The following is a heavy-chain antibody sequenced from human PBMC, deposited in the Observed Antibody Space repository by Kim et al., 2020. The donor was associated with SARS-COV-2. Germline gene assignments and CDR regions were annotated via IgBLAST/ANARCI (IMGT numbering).Heavy chain of an antibody. V-gene: IGHV4-59*02. Sequence: SETLSLSCDVSGGSVSGYIWSWFRQPPGKGLEWIGYMYDNGNTNYNASLESRLTLSVDTPKSHLSLRLRSVTAADTAVYYCARRGKFSLGDFDFWGQGIL. CDR3: ARRGKFSLGDFDF. CDR2: MYDNGNT. CDR1: GGSVSGYI. J-gene: IGHJ4*02. D-gene: IGHD1-26*01.